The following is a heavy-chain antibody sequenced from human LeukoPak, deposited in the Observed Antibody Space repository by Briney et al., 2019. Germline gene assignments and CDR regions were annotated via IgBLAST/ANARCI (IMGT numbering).Heavy chain of an antibody. CDR3: ARVLYPPYYDFWSGYYTGHFDY. D-gene: IGHD3-3*01. J-gene: IGHJ4*02. CDR1: GYSISSGYY. Sequence: SPSETLSLTCTVSGYSISSGYYWGWIRQPPGKGLEWIGSIYHSGSTYYNPSLKSRVTISVDTSKNQFSLKLSSVTAADTAVYYCARVLYPPYYDFWSGYYTGHFDYWGQGTLVTVSS. CDR2: IYHSGST. V-gene: IGHV4-38-2*02.